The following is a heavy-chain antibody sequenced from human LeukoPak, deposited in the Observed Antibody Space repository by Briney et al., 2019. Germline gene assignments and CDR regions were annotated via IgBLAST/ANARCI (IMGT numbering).Heavy chain of an antibody. CDR3: ASTAAAAGTGNY. V-gene: IGHV3-21*01. CDR1: GFTFSSYS. J-gene: IGHJ4*02. D-gene: IGHD6-13*01. CDR2: ISSSSSYI. Sequence: PGGSLRLSCAASGFTFSSYSMNWVRQAPGKGLEWVSTISSSSSYIYYADSVKGRFTISRDNAKNSLYLQMNSLRAEDTAVYYCASTAAAAGTGNYWGQGTLVTVSS.